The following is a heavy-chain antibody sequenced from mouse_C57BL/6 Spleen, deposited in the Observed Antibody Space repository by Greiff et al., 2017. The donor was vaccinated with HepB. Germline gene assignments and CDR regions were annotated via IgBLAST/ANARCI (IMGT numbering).Heavy chain of an antibody. V-gene: IGHV1-9*01. CDR1: GYTFTGYW. D-gene: IGHD2-4*01. CDR3: ARRGEYDYDPSFAY. Sequence: VQLQQSGAELMKPGASVKLSCKATGYTFTGYWIEWVKQRPGHGLEWIGEILPGSGSTNYNEKFKGKATFTADPSSNTAYMQLSSLTTEDSAIYYCARRGEYDYDPSFAYWGQGTLVTVSA. J-gene: IGHJ3*01. CDR2: ILPGSGST.